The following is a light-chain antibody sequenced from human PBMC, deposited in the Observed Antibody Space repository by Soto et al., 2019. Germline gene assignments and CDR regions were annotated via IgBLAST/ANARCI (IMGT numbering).Light chain of an antibody. Sequence: DIPMTQSPSTLSASVGDRVTITCRASQTVNTWLAWYQQKPGKAPKFLIFDASTLESGVPSRFSGSGSGTEFTLTISSLQPDDFATYYCQQYDSYSTFGQGTKVDI. V-gene: IGKV1-5*01. CDR1: QTVNTW. J-gene: IGKJ1*01. CDR2: DAS. CDR3: QQYDSYST.